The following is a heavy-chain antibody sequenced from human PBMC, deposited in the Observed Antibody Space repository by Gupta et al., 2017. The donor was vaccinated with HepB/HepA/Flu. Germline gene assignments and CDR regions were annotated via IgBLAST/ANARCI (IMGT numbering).Heavy chain of an antibody. V-gene: IGHV4-34*01. Sequence: QVQLQQWGAGLLKPSETLSLTCAVYGGSFSGYYWSWIRQPPGKGLEWIGEINHSGSTNYNPSLKSRVTISLDTSKNQFSLKLSSVTAADTAVYYCARGGQDIVVVENGMDVWGQGTTVTVSS. D-gene: IGHD2-2*01. J-gene: IGHJ6*02. CDR2: INHSGST. CDR1: GGSFSGYY. CDR3: ARGGQDIVVVENGMDV.